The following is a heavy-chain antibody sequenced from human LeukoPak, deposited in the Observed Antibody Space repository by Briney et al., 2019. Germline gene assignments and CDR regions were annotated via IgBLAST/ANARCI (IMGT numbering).Heavy chain of an antibody. J-gene: IGHJ3*02. CDR1: GYSISSGYY. V-gene: IGHV4-38-2*02. CDR2: IYHSGST. Sequence: SETLSLTCTVSGYSISSGYYWGWIRQPPGKGLEWIGSIYHSGSTYYNPSLKSRVTISVDTSKNQFSLKLSSVTAADTAVYYCARHLAVAGADYAFDIWGQGTMVTVSS. CDR3: ARHLAVAGADYAFDI. D-gene: IGHD6-19*01.